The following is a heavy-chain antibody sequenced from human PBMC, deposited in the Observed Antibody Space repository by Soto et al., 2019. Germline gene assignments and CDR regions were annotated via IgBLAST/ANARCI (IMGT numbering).Heavy chain of an antibody. CDR3: VTGDHLVR. CDR1: GYTFTGYY. J-gene: IGHJ4*02. Sequence: QMQLVQSGAEARKPGASVKVSCKTSGYTFTGYYLNWVRQAPGRGLEWVGWINPKTGDTNNAQKFQGRVTMTTDTSNSTGYMELSGLKSDDTAVYYCVTGDHLVRWGQGTRVTVSS. CDR2: INPKTGDT. V-gene: IGHV1-2*02. D-gene: IGHD6-6*01.